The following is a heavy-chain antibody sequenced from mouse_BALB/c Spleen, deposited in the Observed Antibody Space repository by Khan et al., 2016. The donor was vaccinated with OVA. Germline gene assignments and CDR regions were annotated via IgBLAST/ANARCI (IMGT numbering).Heavy chain of an antibody. CDR3: ARLLINFDY. V-gene: IGHV1S81*02. D-gene: IGHD2-1*01. CDR1: GYTLTSYW. J-gene: IGHJ2*01. CDR2: INPSNGRT. Sequence: QVQLQQPGAELVNPGASVNLSCKASGYTLTSYWMHWVKQGPGQGLEWIGEINPSNGRTNYNEKFKSKATLTVDKSSSTAYMQLSSPSSEDSAVYYCARLLINFDYWGQGTTLTVSS.